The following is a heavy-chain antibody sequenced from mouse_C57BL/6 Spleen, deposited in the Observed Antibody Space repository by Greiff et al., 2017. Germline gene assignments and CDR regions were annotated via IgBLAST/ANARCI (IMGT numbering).Heavy chain of an antibody. Sequence: EVQVVESGEGLVKPGGSLKLSCAASGFTFSSYAMSWVRQTPEKRLEWVAYISRGGDYIYYADTVKGRFTISRDNARNTLYLQMSSLKSEDTAMYYCTRDEVYCHGEGAMDYWGQGTSVTVSS. CDR1: GFTFSSYA. V-gene: IGHV5-9-1*02. CDR2: ISRGGDYI. J-gene: IGHJ4*01. CDR3: TRDEVYCHGEGAMDY. D-gene: IGHD1-2*01.